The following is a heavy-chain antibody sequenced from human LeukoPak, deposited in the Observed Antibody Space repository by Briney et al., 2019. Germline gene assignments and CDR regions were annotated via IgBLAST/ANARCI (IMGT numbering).Heavy chain of an antibody. Sequence: SVKVSCKASGGTFSSYAISWVRQAPGQGLEWMGRIIPIFGTANFAQKFQGRVTITTDESTSTAYMELSSLRSEDTAVYYCAMALVYYDSSGYLVFDYWGQGTLVTVSS. CDR3: AMALVYYDSSGYLVFDY. CDR1: GGTFSSYA. V-gene: IGHV1-69*05. D-gene: IGHD3-22*01. J-gene: IGHJ4*02. CDR2: IIPIFGTA.